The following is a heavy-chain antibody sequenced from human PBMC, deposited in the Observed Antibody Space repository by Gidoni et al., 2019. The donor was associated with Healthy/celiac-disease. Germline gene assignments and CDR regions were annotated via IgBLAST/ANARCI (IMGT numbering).Heavy chain of an antibody. Sequence: EVQLVESGGGLVKPGGSLRLSCAASGFTFSSYSMNWVRQAQGKGLEWVSSISSSSSYIYYADSVKGRFTISRDNAKNSLYLQMNSLRAEDTAVYYCARVFGQWLVRTGGDYWGQGTLVTVSS. J-gene: IGHJ4*02. CDR2: ISSSSSYI. CDR1: GFTFSSYS. V-gene: IGHV3-21*01. D-gene: IGHD6-19*01. CDR3: ARVFGQWLVRTGGDY.